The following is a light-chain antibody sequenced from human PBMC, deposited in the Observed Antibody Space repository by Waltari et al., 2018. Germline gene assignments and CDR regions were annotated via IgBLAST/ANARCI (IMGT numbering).Light chain of an antibody. CDR3: QHYNNWPLT. Sequence: EVVMTQSPATLSVSPGERATLYCWASQSVRSNLAWYQQKPGQAPRLLIYGASTRATGIPGRFSGSGSGTEFTLTISSLQSEDFAVYYCQHYNNWPLTFGQGTRLAIK. CDR1: QSVRSN. J-gene: IGKJ5*01. CDR2: GAS. V-gene: IGKV3-15*01.